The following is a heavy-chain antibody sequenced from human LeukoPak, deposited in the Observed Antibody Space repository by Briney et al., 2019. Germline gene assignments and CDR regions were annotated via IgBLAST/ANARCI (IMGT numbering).Heavy chain of an antibody. D-gene: IGHD2-2*02. J-gene: IGHJ4*02. Sequence: VASVKVSCKASGGTFSSYAISWVRQAPGQGLEWMGGIIPIFGTASYAQKFQGRVTIPTDESTSTAYMELSSLRSEDTAVYYCARDDKGYCSSTSCYTSVYWGQGTLVTVSS. CDR3: ARDDKGYCSSTSCYTSVY. V-gene: IGHV1-69*05. CDR2: IIPIFGTA. CDR1: GGTFSSYA.